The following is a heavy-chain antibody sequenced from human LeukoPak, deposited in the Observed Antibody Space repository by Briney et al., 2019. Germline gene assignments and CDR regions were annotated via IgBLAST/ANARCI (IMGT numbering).Heavy chain of an antibody. D-gene: IGHD3-10*02. J-gene: IGHJ4*02. Sequence: PSETLSLTCTVSGGSISSYYWSWIRQPPGKGLEWIGYIYYSGSTYYNPSLKSRVTISVDTSKNQFSLKLSSVTAADTAVYYCARDIRLGSGSYYKGLDYWGQGTLVTVSS. CDR1: GGSISSYY. CDR3: ARDIRLGSGSYYKGLDY. CDR2: IYYSGST. V-gene: IGHV4-59*12.